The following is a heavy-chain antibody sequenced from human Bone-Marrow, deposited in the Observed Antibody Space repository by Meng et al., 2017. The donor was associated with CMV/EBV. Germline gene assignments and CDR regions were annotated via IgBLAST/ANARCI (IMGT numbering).Heavy chain of an antibody. D-gene: IGHD2-2*01. V-gene: IGHV3-9*03. CDR2: ISWNSGSI. CDR3: AKEGYCSSTSCLSYYGMEV. CDR1: GFTFDDYA. J-gene: IGHJ6*02. Sequence: SLKISCAASGFTFDDYAMHWVRQAPGKGLEWVSGISWNSGSIGYADSVKGRFTISRDNAKNSLYLQMNSLRAEDMALYYCAKEGYCSSTSCLSYYGMEVWGQGTTVTVSS.